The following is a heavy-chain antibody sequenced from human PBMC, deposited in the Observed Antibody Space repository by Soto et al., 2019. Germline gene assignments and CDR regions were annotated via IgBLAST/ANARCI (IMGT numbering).Heavy chain of an antibody. CDR1: GFTFSRYE. Sequence: LRLSCAASGFTFSRYEMNRVRQAPGKGPEWVSYISNSGSNIKYADSVKGRFTISRDNAKNSLYRQMNSLRVEDTAVYYCAREHRSSFSSTFDYRGQGTLVTVSS. CDR2: ISNSGSNI. J-gene: IGHJ4*02. V-gene: IGHV3-48*03. D-gene: IGHD2-2*01. CDR3: AREHRSSFSSTFDY.